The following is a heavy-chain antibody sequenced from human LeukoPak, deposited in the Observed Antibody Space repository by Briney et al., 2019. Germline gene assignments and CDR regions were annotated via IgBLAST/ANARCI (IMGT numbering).Heavy chain of an antibody. CDR2: IWYDGSNK. D-gene: IGHD3-22*01. Sequence: GGSLRLSCAASGFTFSSYGMHWVRQAPGKGLEWVAVIWYDGSNKYYADSVKGRFTISRDNSEDTLYLQMNSLRAEDTAVYYCARDPLYYDSSGYYYGHMYYFDYWGQGTLVTVSS. V-gene: IGHV3-33*01. CDR1: GFTFSSYG. J-gene: IGHJ4*02. CDR3: ARDPLYYDSSGYYYGHMYYFDY.